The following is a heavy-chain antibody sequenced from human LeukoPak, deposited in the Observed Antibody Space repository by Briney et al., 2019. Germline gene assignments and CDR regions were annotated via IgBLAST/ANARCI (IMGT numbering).Heavy chain of an antibody. CDR2: IIPIFGTA. V-gene: IGHV1-69*13. CDR3: ARRLTTVVSGYYYYYMDV. CDR1: GGTFSSYA. Sequence: GASVKVSCKASGGTFSSYAISWVRQAPGQGLEWMGGIIPIFGTANYAQKFQGRVTITADESTSTAYMELSSLRSEDTAVYYCARRLTTVVSGYYYYYMDVWGKGTTVTVSS. D-gene: IGHD4-23*01. J-gene: IGHJ6*03.